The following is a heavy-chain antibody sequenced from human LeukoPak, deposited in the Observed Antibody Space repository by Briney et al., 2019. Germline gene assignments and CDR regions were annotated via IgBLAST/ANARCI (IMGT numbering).Heavy chain of an antibody. CDR3: ARKIASTRLGVRYYYMDV. V-gene: IGHV1-8*01. D-gene: IGHD2-2*01. CDR2: MNPKSGNT. Sequence: ASVKVSCKASGYTFISYDIVWLRQATGQGLEWMGYMNPKSGNTDYVQNFQGRVTMTRDTSITTAYMELSGQRSEDTAVYYCARKIASTRLGVRYYYMDVWGEGTTVTISS. CDR1: GYTFISYD. J-gene: IGHJ6*03.